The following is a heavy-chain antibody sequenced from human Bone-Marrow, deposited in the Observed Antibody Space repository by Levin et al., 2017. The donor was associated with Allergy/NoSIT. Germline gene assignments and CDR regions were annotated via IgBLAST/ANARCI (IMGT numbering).Heavy chain of an antibody. CDR2: INPSGGST. J-gene: IGHJ6*02. V-gene: IGHV1-46*01. Sequence: ASVKVSCKASGYTFTSYYMHWVRQAPGQGLEWMGIINPSGGSTSYAQKFQGRVTMTRDTSTSTVYMELSSLRSEDTAVYYCARASGDSYYYYGMDGWGQGTTVTVSS. D-gene: IGHD3-10*01. CDR3: ARASGDSYYYYGMDG. CDR1: GYTFTSYY.